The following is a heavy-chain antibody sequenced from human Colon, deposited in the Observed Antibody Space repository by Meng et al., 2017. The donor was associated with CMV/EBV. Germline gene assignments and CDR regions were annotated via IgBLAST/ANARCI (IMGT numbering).Heavy chain of an antibody. D-gene: IGHD2-2*01. V-gene: IGHV1-18*01. Sequence: ASVKVSCKTSGYTFTNYGISWVRQATGQGLEWMGWISVYSGNTDYAQNLRDRVTMTTDTSTSTAYMELERLRSDDTAIYYCARSLTSGIVVVPAAPLDPWGQGTLVTVSS. CDR2: ISVYSGNT. CDR1: GYTFTNYG. CDR3: ARSLTSGIVVVPAAPLDP. J-gene: IGHJ5*02.